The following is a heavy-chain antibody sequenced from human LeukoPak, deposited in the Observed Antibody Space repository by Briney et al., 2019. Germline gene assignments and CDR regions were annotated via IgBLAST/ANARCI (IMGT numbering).Heavy chain of an antibody. CDR3: AALVFDSSGYSYFDY. V-gene: IGHV3-23*01. D-gene: IGHD3-22*01. J-gene: IGHJ4*02. CDR2: ISDTGGNT. CDR1: GFTFSRYA. Sequence: GGSLRLSCAASGFTFSRYAMSWVRQAPGKGLEWLSAISDTGGNTYYTDSVKGLFTISRDNSRNTLYLQMNSLRVEDTAFYYCAALVFDSSGYSYFDYWGQGTLVTVSS.